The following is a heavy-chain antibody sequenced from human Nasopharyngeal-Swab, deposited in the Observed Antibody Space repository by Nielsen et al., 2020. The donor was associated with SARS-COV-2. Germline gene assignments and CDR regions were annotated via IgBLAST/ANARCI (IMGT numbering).Heavy chain of an antibody. J-gene: IGHJ5*02. CDR1: GGSISSYY. CDR3: ARYSGSYYWFDP. Sequence: SETLSLTCTVSGGSISSYYWSWIRQPPGKGLEWTGYIYYSGSTNYNLSLKSQVTISVDTSKNQFSLKLSSVTAADTAVYYCARYSGSYYWFDPWGQGTLVTVSS. V-gene: IGHV4-59*01. CDR2: IYYSGST. D-gene: IGHD1-26*01.